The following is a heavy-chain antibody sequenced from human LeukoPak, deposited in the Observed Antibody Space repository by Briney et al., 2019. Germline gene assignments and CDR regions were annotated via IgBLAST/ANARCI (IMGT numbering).Heavy chain of an antibody. CDR1: GFTFSSYW. CDR2: IKQDGSEK. D-gene: IGHD3-10*01. CDR3: AKEGYYGSGPPDY. J-gene: IGHJ4*03. Sequence: GGSLRLSCAASGFTFSSYWMSWVRQAPGKGLEWVANIKQDGSEKYYVDSVKGRFTISRDNAKNSLYLQMNSLRAEDTALYYCAKEGYYGSGPPDYWGQGTTVTVSS. V-gene: IGHV3-7*03.